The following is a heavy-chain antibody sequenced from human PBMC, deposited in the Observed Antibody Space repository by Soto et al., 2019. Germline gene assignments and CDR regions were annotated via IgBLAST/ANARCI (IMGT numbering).Heavy chain of an antibody. V-gene: IGHV1-69*06. J-gene: IGHJ6*02. CDR3: ARVSPHYAYYYGMDV. CDR1: GDTFSSYA. CDR2: IIPIFGTA. Sequence: ASVKVSCKASGDTFSSYAISWVRQARGQGLEWMGGIIPIFGTANYAQKFQGRVTITADKSTSTAYMELSSLRSEDTAVYYCARVSPHYAYYYGMDVWGQGTTVTVSS. D-gene: IGHD4-17*01.